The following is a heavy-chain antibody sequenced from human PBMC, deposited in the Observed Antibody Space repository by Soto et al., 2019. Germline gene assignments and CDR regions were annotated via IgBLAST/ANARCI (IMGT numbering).Heavy chain of an antibody. Sequence: SETLSLTCAVYKGSLSAYYWSWIRQPPWKGLEWIGEIDHSGSTNYNPSLKSRVIISVDTSKNQFSLKLNSVTAADTAVYYCARARSPGWKAYFDYWGQGPLVTVSS. J-gene: IGHJ4*02. CDR1: KGSLSAYY. CDR3: ARARSPGWKAYFDY. CDR2: IDHSGST. V-gene: IGHV4-34*01. D-gene: IGHD6-19*01.